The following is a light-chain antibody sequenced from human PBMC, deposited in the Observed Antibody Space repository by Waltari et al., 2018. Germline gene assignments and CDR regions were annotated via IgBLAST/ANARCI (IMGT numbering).Light chain of an antibody. CDR1: QSVGKF. V-gene: IGKV3-20*01. CDR2: GAS. CDR3: QHYVRLPAT. Sequence: EIVLTQSPGTLSLPPGARATLACWASQSVGKFLAWYQQKPGQAPRLLIYGASSRATGIPDRFSGSGSGTDFSLTINRLEPEDFAVYYCQHYVRLPATFGQGTKVEI. J-gene: IGKJ1*01.